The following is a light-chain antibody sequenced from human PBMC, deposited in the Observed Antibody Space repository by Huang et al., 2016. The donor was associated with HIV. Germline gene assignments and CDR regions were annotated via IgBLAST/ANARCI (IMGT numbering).Light chain of an antibody. CDR1: QSISSL. V-gene: IGKV1-5*03. J-gene: IGKJ1*01. CDR2: KSS. CDR3: HQYSTYSWT. Sequence: DIQMTQSPSTLSASVGDRVTITCRASQSISSLLAWYQQKPGKAPNLLIYKSSNLKTSTPSRFSVRGSGTEFTLTISSLQPDDFATYFCHQYSTYSWTFGQGTKVEL.